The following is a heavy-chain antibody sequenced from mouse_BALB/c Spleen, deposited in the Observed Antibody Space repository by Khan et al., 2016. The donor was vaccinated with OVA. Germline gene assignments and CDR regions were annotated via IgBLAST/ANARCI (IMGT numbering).Heavy chain of an antibody. V-gene: IGHV5-9-3*01. D-gene: IGHD2-2*01. CDR1: GFTFSTYA. Sequence: EVELVESGGGLVKPGGSLKLSCSASGFTFSTYAMSWVRQTPEKRLEWVATISSGGHYTFYLDSVKGRFTISRDNAKNTLYLQMSSLRSEDTAMYYCARSLVDDYAMDYWCQGSSVTFSS. CDR2: ISSGGHYT. CDR3: ARSLVDDYAMDY. J-gene: IGHJ4*01.